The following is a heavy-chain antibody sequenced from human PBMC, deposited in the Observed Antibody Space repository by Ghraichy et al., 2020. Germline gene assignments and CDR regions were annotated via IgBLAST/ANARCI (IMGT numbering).Heavy chain of an antibody. V-gene: IGHV6-1*01. CDR3: ASWNHAMRYFYF. D-gene: IGHD1-1*01. CDR1: GDSVSSNSVA. Sequence: SQTLSLTCAISGDSVSSNSVAWNWIRQSPSRGLEWLGRTYYMSKWYNEYAVSVRSRIAINPDTSKNQFSLQLNSVTPEDTSVYYCASWNHAMRYFYFWGQEGLVTVSS. J-gene: IGHJ4*02. CDR2: TYYMSKWYN.